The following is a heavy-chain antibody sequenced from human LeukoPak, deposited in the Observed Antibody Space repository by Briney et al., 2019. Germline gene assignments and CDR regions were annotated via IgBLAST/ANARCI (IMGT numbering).Heavy chain of an antibody. Sequence: GGSLRLSCAASGFTVSSNYMSWVRQAPGKGLEWVSVIYSGGSTYYADSVKGRFTISRDNSKNTLYLQMNSLRAEDTAVYYCARDYYDSSGYLAYWGQGTLVTVSS. V-gene: IGHV3-53*01. CDR3: ARDYYDSSGYLAY. D-gene: IGHD3-22*01. J-gene: IGHJ4*02. CDR2: IYSGGST. CDR1: GFTVSSNY.